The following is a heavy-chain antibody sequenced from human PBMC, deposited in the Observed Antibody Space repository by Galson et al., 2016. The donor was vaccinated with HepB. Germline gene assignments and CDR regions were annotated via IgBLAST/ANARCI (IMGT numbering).Heavy chain of an antibody. CDR1: GFTFGDHA. CDR3: ARDGPHYFDWASDY. V-gene: IGHV3-33*08. J-gene: IGHJ4*02. D-gene: IGHD3-9*01. Sequence: SLRLSCAASGFTFGDHAMHWVRQAPGKGLEWVAVIWNAGSKEQYGDSVQGRFTISRDNSKDTLYLKMSSLRVEDTGVYYCARDGPHYFDWASDYWGQGTLVTVSS. CDR2: IWNAGSKE.